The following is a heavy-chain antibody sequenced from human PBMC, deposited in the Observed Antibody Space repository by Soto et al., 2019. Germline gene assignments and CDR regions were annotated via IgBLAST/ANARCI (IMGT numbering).Heavy chain of an antibody. CDR2: ISDSGGST. CDR1: GFTFSGYA. V-gene: IGHV3-23*01. CDR3: AKAYYDFWSGPDY. Sequence: EVQLLESGGGLVQPGGSLRLSCAASGFTFSGYAMNWVRQAPGKGLKWVASISDSGGSTSYADSVKGRFTISRDNSKNTVYLQLNSLRAEDTAVYYCAKAYYDFWSGPDYWGQGTLVTVSS. J-gene: IGHJ4*02. D-gene: IGHD3-3*01.